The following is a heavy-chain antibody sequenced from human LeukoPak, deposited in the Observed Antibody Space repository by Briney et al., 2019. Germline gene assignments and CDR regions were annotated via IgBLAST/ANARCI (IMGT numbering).Heavy chain of an antibody. CDR2: ISGSGGST. D-gene: IGHD3-22*01. CDR1: GFTFSSYA. V-gene: IGHV3-23*01. J-gene: IGHJ4*02. Sequence: GGSLRLSCAASGFTFSSYAMSWVRQAPGKGLEWVSAISGSGGSTYYADSVKGRFTISRDNSKNTLYLQMNSLRAEDTAVYYCAKVYYDNCGYYDFDYWGQGTLVTVSS. CDR3: AKVYYDNCGYYDFDY.